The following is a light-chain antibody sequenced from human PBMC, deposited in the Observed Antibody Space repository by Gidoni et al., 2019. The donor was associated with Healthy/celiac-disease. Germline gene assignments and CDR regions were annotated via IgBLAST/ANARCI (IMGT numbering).Light chain of an antibody. CDR1: QSVSSSY. CDR2: GAS. V-gene: IGKV3-20*01. J-gene: IGKJ2*01. Sequence: EIVLTQSPGTLSLSPGERATLSCRASQSVSSSYVAWYQPKPGAAPSLLIDGASSSATRIPARFRGSASGTDFTLTISRLEPEDFAVYYCQQYGSSPPYTFGQGTKLEIK. CDR3: QQYGSSPPYT.